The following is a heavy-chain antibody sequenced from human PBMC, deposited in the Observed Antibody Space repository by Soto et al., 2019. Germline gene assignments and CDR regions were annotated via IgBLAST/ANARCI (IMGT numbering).Heavy chain of an antibody. Sequence: VASVKVSCKASGDIFDNYAISWVRQAPGRGLEWLGGISPVIGTTHYAQRFQGRLTITADRSTMTTYMELSGLKSEDTAIYFCARDYSGYDPALNRFDPWGQGTLVTVSS. CDR2: ISPVIGTT. V-gene: IGHV1-69*06. CDR1: GDIFDNYA. J-gene: IGHJ5*02. CDR3: ARDYSGYDPALNRFDP. D-gene: IGHD5-12*01.